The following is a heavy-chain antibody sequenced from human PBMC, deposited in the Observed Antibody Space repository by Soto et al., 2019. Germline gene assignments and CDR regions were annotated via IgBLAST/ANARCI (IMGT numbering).Heavy chain of an antibody. CDR3: ARDPVAFCSGFGYYGMDV. CDR1: GGTFSSYA. D-gene: IGHD3-3*01. V-gene: IGHV1-69*01. Sequence: QVQLVQSGAEVKKPGSSVQVSCKASGGTFSSYAISWVRQAPGQGLEWLGGIIPIFGTANYAQKFQGRVTITADEATSTAYMELSSLRSEDTAVYYCARDPVAFCSGFGYYGMDVWGQGTTVTVSS. CDR2: IIPIFGTA. J-gene: IGHJ6*02.